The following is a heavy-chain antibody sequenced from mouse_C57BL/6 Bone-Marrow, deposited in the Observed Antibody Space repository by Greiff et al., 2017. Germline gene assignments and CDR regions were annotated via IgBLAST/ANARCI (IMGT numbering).Heavy chain of an antibody. CDR3: ASVYGSSYWYFDV. CDR1: GYAFSSYW. Sequence: QVQLQQSGAELVKPGASVKISCKASGYAFSSYWMNWVKQRPGKGLEWIGQIYPGDGDTNYNGKFKGKATLTADKSSSTAYMQLSSLTSEDSAVYFCASVYGSSYWYFDVWGTGTTVTVSS. J-gene: IGHJ1*03. D-gene: IGHD1-1*01. CDR2: IYPGDGDT. V-gene: IGHV1-80*01.